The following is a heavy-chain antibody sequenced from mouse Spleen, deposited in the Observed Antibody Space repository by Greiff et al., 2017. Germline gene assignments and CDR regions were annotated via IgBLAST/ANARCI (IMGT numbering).Heavy chain of an antibody. J-gene: IGHJ1*01. CDR2: ISTYYGNT. V-gene: IGHV1-67*01. CDR3: ARGITTARYWYFDV. D-gene: IGHD1-2*01. Sequence: VKVVESGPELVRPGVSVKISCKGSGYTFTDYAMHWVKQSHAKSLEWIGVISTYYGNTNYNQKFKGKATMTVDKSSSTAYMELARLTSEDSAIFYCARGITTARYWYFDVWGAGTTVTVSS. CDR1: GYTFTDYA.